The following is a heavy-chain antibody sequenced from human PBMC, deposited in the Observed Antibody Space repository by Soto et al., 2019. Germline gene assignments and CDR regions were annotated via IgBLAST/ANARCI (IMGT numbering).Heavy chain of an antibody. CDR2: IYYSGST. CDR1: GGSISSGGYY. Sequence: PSETLSLPCTVSGGSISSGGYYWSWIRQHPGKGLEWIGYIYYSGSTYYNPSLKSRVTISVDMSKNQFSLKLSSVTAADTAVYYCAKFLRGVGNYYGMDVWGQGTTVTVS. J-gene: IGHJ6*02. V-gene: IGHV4-31*03. CDR3: AKFLRGVGNYYGMDV. D-gene: IGHD3-10*01.